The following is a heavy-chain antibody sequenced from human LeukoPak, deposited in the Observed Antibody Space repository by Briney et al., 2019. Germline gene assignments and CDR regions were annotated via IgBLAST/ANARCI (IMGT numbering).Heavy chain of an antibody. J-gene: IGHJ5*02. CDR1: GGSFSGYY. D-gene: IGHD2-2*01. CDR3: ARDYPSTTSRTTWFDP. V-gene: IGHV4-34*01. CDR2: INHSGST. Sequence: SEILSLTCTVYGGSFSGYYWSWIRQPPGKGLEWIGEINHSGSTNYNPSLKSRVTISVDTSKNQFSLKLSSVTAADTAVYYCARDYPSTTSRTTWFDPWGQGTLVTVSS.